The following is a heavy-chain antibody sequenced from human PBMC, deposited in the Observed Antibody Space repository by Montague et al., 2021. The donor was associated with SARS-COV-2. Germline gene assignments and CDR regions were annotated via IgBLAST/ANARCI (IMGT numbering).Heavy chain of an antibody. D-gene: IGHD5-24*01. Sequence: SETLSLTCTVSGGSISSSSYDWGWIRQPPGKGLEWIGSIYYSGSTNYXPSLKSRVTISVDTSKNQFSLKLSSVTAADTAVYYCARVFPRWLQFDPYFDYWGQGTLVTVSS. CDR3: ARVFPRWLQFDPYFDY. CDR1: GGSISSSSYD. CDR2: IYYSGST. J-gene: IGHJ4*02. V-gene: IGHV4-39*07.